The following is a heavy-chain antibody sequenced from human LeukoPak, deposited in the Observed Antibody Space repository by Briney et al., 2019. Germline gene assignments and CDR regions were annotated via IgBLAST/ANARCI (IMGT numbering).Heavy chain of an antibody. V-gene: IGHV1-2*02. J-gene: IGHJ4*02. CDR2: INPKSGDT. D-gene: IGHD4-17*01. Sequence: ASVKVSCKASGYTFNDYYINWVRQAPGQGLEWMGWINPKSGDTKFAQKFQGRVTMTRDTSISTAYMDLSRLKSDDTAVYYCARARRTRNMYGEHVVLFDYWGRGTLVTVSS. CDR3: ARARRTRNMYGEHVVLFDY. CDR1: GYTFNDYY.